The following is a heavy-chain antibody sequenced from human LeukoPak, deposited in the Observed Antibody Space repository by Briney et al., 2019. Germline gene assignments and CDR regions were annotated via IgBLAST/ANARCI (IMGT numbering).Heavy chain of an antibody. J-gene: IGHJ6*03. CDR2: IKQDGSEK. V-gene: IGHV3-7*01. CDR3: ARDSSPPWSGYYTYYYYYYMDV. Sequence: GGSLRLSCAASGFTFSSYWMSWVRQAPGKGLEWVANIKQDGSEKYYVDSVKGRFTISRDNAKNSLYLQMNSLRAEDTAVYYCARDSSPPWSGYYTYYYYYYMDVWGKGTTVTVSS. D-gene: IGHD3-3*01. CDR1: GFTFSSYW.